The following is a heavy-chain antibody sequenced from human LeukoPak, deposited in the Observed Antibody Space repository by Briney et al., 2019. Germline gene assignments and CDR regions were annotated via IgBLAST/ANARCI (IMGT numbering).Heavy chain of an antibody. J-gene: IGHJ4*02. Sequence: GGSLRLSCAASGFTISRYGMHWVRQAPGKGLEWVAFIRYDESDKKYKDSVKGRFTVSKDNSKNTLSLQMHSLRVEDTDVYYCATHYYASGNYYNPIFYWGQGALVTVSS. V-gene: IGHV3-30*02. CDR1: GFTISRYG. D-gene: IGHD3-10*01. CDR3: ATHYYASGNYYNPIFY. CDR2: IRYDESDK.